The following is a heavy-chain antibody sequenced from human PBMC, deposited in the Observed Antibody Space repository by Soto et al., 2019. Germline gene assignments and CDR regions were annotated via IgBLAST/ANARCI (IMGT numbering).Heavy chain of an antibody. D-gene: IGHD3-3*01. Sequence: LRLSCAASGFTFSSYWMHWVRQAPGKGLVWVSRINSDGSSTSYADSVKGRFTISRDNAKNTLYLQMNSLRAEDTAVYYCARDYDFWSGTMDVWGKGTTVTVSS. J-gene: IGHJ6*03. CDR2: INSDGSST. CDR1: GFTFSSYW. V-gene: IGHV3-74*01. CDR3: ARDYDFWSGTMDV.